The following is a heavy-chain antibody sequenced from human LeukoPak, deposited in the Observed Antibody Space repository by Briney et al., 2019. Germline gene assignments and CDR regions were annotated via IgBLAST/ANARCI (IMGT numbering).Heavy chain of an antibody. CDR2: INAGNGNT. J-gene: IGHJ4*02. Sequence: ASVKVSCKASGYTFTSYAMHWVRQAPGQRLEWMGWINAGNGNTKYSQEFQGRVTITRDTSASTAYMELSSLRSEDMAVYYCAREDYYDSSQFDYWGQGTLVTVSS. D-gene: IGHD3-22*01. CDR1: GYTFTSYA. CDR3: AREDYYDSSQFDY. V-gene: IGHV1-3*03.